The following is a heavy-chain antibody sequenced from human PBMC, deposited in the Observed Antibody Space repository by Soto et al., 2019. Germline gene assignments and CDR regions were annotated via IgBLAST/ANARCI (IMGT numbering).Heavy chain of an antibody. D-gene: IGHD2-21*02. CDR1: GFTFSSYA. CDR2: ISGSGGST. CDR3: AKRVSYCGGDCYLGGWFDP. V-gene: IGHV3-23*01. Sequence: GGSLRLSCAASGFTFSSYAMSWVRQAPGKGLEWVSAISGSGGSTYYADSVKGRFTISRDNSKNTLYLQMNSLRAEDTAVYYCAKRVSYCGGDCYLGGWFDPWGQGTLVTVSS. J-gene: IGHJ5*02.